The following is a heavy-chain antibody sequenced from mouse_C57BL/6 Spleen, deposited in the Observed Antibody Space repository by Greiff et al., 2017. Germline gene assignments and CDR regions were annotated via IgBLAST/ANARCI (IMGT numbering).Heavy chain of an antibody. D-gene: IGHD1-1*01. CDR3: AREKITTVVARNYAMDY. J-gene: IGHJ4*01. CDR2: IYPNSGST. CDR1: GYSFTSYW. Sequence: QVQLQQSGAGLVKPGPSVKLSCKASGYSFTSYWMHWVRQRPGPGLEWIGMIYPNSGSTNNNEKFKSKGTLTVDKSSSTAYMQLRSLTSEDSAVYNCAREKITTVVARNYAMDYWGQGTSVTVSS. V-gene: IGHV1-64*01.